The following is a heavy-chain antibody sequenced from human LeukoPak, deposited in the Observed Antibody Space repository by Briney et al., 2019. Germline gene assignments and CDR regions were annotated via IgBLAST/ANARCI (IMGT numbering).Heavy chain of an antibody. D-gene: IGHD3-22*01. CDR3: ARDLEDSSPFGAFDM. Sequence: GGSLRLSCAASGFTFSNYGMHWVRQVPGKGLEWVAAIWFDGIKKYYADSVKGRLTISRDNSENTLYLQMNSLRAEDTAVYYCARDLEDSSPFGAFDMWGQGTVVTVSS. J-gene: IGHJ3*02. CDR2: IWFDGIKK. V-gene: IGHV3-33*01. CDR1: GFTFSNYG.